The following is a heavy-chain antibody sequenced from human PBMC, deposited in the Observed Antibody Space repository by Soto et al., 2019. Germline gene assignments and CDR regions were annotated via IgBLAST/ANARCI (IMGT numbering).Heavy chain of an antibody. Sequence: LRLSFVGSGFTFRNYGMNWVRQAPGKGLEWVSYIGIGSSTKYYADSVKGRFTISRDNAKNSLYLQMNSLRAEDTAVYYCARDQLYYNDISGRPLNAFDVWGQGTMVTVSS. J-gene: IGHJ3*01. D-gene: IGHD3-22*01. CDR3: ARDQLYYNDISGRPLNAFDV. V-gene: IGHV3-48*01. CDR1: GFTFRNYG. CDR2: IGIGSSTK.